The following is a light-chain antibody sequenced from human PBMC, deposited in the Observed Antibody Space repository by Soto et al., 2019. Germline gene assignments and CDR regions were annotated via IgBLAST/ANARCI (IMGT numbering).Light chain of an antibody. J-gene: IGKJ3*01. CDR3: QQSYSTLVT. CDR2: TAS. CDR1: QNISIY. Sequence: DIQMTQSPSSLSASVGDRVTISCRASQNISIYLNWYQQKPGKAPKLLIYTASSLEGGVPSRISGSGSGTDFPLTISSLQPEDSATYYCQQSYSTLVTFGPGTKVDVK. V-gene: IGKV1-39*01.